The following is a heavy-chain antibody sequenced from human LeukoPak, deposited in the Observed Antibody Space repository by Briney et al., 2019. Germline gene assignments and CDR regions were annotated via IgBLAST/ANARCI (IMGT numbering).Heavy chain of an antibody. CDR2: INPNSGGT. D-gene: IGHD3-16*02. CDR1: GYTFTGYY. Sequence: PRASVKVSCKASGYTFTGYYMHWVRQAPGQGLEWMGWINPNSGGTNYAQKFQGRVTMTRDTSISTAYMELSRLRSDDTAVYYCAREVYDYVWGSYRPFYYYCMDVWGKGTTVTISS. V-gene: IGHV1-2*02. J-gene: IGHJ6*03. CDR3: AREVYDYVWGSYRPFYYYCMDV.